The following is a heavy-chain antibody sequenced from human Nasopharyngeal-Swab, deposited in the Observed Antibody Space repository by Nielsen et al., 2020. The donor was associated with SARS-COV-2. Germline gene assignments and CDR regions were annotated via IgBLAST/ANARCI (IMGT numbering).Heavy chain of an antibody. CDR3: ATDGRILNAFDI. J-gene: IGHJ3*02. CDR1: GGSISSSSYY. V-gene: IGHV4-39*01. D-gene: IGHD2-15*01. Sequence: SETLSLTCTVSGGSISSSSYYWGWIRQPPGKGLEWIGSIYYSGSTYYNPSLKSRVTISVDTSKNQFSLKLSSVTAADTAVYYCATDGRILNAFDIWGQGTMVTVSS. CDR2: IYYSGST.